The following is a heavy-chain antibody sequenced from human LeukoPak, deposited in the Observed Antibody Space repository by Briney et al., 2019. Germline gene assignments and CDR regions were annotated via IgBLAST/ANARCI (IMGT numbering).Heavy chain of an antibody. V-gene: IGHV1-24*01. D-gene: IGHD2-21*01. Sequence: ASVKVSCKVSGYTLTELSMHWVRQAPGKGLEWMGGFDPEDGETIYAQKFQGRVTMTEDTSTDTAYMELSSLRSEDTAVYYCARNEQLFRHSDYYYYMDVWGKGTTVTVSS. CDR2: FDPEDGET. J-gene: IGHJ6*03. CDR3: ARNEQLFRHSDYYYYMDV. CDR1: GYTLTELS.